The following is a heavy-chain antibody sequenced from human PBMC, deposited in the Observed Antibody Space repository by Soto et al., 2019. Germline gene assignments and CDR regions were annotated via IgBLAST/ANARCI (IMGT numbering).Heavy chain of an antibody. CDR3: AHTGPPFYYILTGLN. J-gene: IGHJ4*02. Sequence: SGPTLVNPTHTLTLTCTFSGFSLSTSGVGVSWIRQSPGKALEWLALIYWNDDKRYNPSVQRRLTITKDTSKNQVVLTMTNMGPVDTATYYCAHTGPPFYYILTGLNWGQGTRVTVSS. CDR2: IYWNDDK. CDR1: GFSLSTSGVG. V-gene: IGHV2-5*01. D-gene: IGHD3-9*01.